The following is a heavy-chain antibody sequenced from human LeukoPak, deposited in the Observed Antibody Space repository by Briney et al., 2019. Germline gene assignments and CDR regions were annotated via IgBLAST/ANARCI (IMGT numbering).Heavy chain of an antibody. CDR3: AKDQQVLRYFDWSMGDYFDY. CDR1: GFTLSSYA. CDR2: ISGSGGST. D-gene: IGHD3-9*01. V-gene: IGHV3-23*01. Sequence: PGASLRLSCAASGFTLSSYAMSWVRQAPGKGLGWVSAISGSGGSTYYADSVKGRFTISRDNSKNTLYLQMNSLRAEDTAVYYCAKDQQVLRYFDWSMGDYFDYWGQGTLVTVSS. J-gene: IGHJ4*02.